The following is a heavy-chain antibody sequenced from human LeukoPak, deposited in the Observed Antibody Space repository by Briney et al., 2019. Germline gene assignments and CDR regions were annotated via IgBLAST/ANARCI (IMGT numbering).Heavy chain of an antibody. J-gene: IGHJ4*02. D-gene: IGHD3-10*01. CDR3: ATSPSYYGSAHYFDH. CDR2: IYRDGST. CDR1: KFTVSSNY. V-gene: IGHV3-53*01. Sequence: GGSLRLSCAVAKFTVSSNYMSWVRQAPGKGLEWVSVIYRDGSTYYADSVKGRFTISRDNSKNTMYLQMNSLGAEDTAVYYCATSPSYYGSAHYFDHWGQGTPVTVSS.